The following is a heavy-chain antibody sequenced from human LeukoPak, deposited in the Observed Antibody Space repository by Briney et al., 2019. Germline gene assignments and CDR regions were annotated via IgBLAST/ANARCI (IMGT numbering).Heavy chain of an antibody. V-gene: IGHV3-7*01. Sequence: GGSLRLPCAASGFTFSSYWMSWVRQAPGKGLEWVANINHDGNEKYYVDSVTGRFTISRDNAKNSLYLQMNSLRVEDTAVYYCARAGAIGSVDYWGQGTLVPVSS. D-gene: IGHD2-15*01. CDR1: GFTFSSYW. CDR3: ARAGAIGSVDY. CDR2: INHDGNEK. J-gene: IGHJ4*02.